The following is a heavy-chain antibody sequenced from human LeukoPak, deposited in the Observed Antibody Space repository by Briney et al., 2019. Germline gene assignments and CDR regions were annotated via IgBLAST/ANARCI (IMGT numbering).Heavy chain of an antibody. CDR1: GFTFSGYA. V-gene: IGHV3-64*01. D-gene: IGHD3-22*01. CDR2: ISSNGGST. J-gene: IGHJ4*02. Sequence: PGGYLRLSCAASGFTFSGYAMHWVRQAPGKGLEYVSAISSNGGSTYYANSVKDRFTISRDNSKNTLYLQMGSLRAADMAVYYCARDHYDSSGYWYYFDYWGQGTLVTVSS. CDR3: ARDHYDSSGYWYYFDY.